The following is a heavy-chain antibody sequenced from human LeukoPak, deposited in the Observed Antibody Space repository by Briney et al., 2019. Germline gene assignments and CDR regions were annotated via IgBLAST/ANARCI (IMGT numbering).Heavy chain of an antibody. CDR3: TTSRTNDCSSPSCYTDY. Sequence: SETLSLTCTVSGASIYTSSSYWGWIRQPPGKGLEWIASVYYTGSTYYSPSLKSRATISVDTSKNQFSLGLNSVTAADTAAYYCTTSRTNDCSSPSCYTDYWGQGTLVTVSS. V-gene: IGHV4-39*01. D-gene: IGHD2-2*02. CDR2: VYYTGST. CDR1: GASIYTSSSY. J-gene: IGHJ4*02.